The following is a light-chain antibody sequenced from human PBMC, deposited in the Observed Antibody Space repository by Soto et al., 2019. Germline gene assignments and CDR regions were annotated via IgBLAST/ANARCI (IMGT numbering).Light chain of an antibody. J-gene: IGLJ1*01. Sequence: QSVLTRPASVSRSPGQSIASSCTGTSSDSGHYDYVSWYQQHPGKAPKLTIYHVTYRPSGVSNRYSGSKSGNSASLTISGLQADDEADYYCCSLTTSHTYVFGGGT. CDR2: HVT. CDR1: SSDSGHYDY. CDR3: CSLTTSHTYV. V-gene: IGLV2-14*03.